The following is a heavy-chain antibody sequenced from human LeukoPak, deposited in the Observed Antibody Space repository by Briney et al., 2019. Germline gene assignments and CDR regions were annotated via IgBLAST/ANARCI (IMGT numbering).Heavy chain of an antibody. D-gene: IGHD2-21*01. CDR1: GFPFSSYA. CDR3: ARDPGVNTFDI. J-gene: IGHJ3*02. Sequence: PGGSLRLSCAASGFPFSSYAMAWVRQAPGKGLDWVVVISYDESNKYYADSVKGRVTISRDNSKNTLYLQMNSLRAEDTAVYYCARDPGVNTFDIWGQGTMVTVSS. CDR2: ISYDESNK. V-gene: IGHV3-30-3*01.